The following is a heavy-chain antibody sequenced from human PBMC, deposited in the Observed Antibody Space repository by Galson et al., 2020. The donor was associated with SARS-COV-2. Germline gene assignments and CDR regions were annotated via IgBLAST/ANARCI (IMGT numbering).Heavy chain of an antibody. CDR1: GYTFTSYG. Sequence: ASVKVSCKASGYTFTSYGISWVRQAPGQGLEWMGWISAYNRNTNYAQKLQGRVTMTTDTSTSTAYMELRSLRSDDTAVYYCARDRWEGYCSSTSCYRLYYGMDVWGQGTTVTVSS. J-gene: IGHJ6*02. CDR3: ARDRWEGYCSSTSCYRLYYGMDV. D-gene: IGHD2-2*02. V-gene: IGHV1-18*01. CDR2: ISAYNRNT.